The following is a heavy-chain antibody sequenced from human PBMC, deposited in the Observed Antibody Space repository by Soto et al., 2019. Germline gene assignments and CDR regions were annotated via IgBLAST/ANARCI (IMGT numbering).Heavy chain of an antibody. CDR2: IYPGDSDT. J-gene: IGHJ6*02. CDR3: ARRGGPTVTTAYYYYGMDV. D-gene: IGHD4-17*01. V-gene: IGHV5-51*01. CDR1: GYSFTSYW. Sequence: GESLKISCKGSGYSFTSYWIGWVRQMPGKGLEWMGIIYPGDSDTRYSPSFQGQVTISADKSISTAYLQWSSLKASDTAMYYCARRGGPTVTTAYYYYGMDVWGQGTTVTVSS.